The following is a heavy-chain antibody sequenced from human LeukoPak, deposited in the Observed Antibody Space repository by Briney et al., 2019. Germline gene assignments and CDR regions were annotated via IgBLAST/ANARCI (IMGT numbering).Heavy chain of an antibody. CDR1: GGSFSGYY. Sequence: SETLPLTCAVYGGSFSGYYWSWIRQPPGKGLEWIGEINHSGSTNYNPSLKSRVTISVDTSKNQFSLKLNSVTAADTAVYYCARARNWNKYYFDYWGQGTLVTVSS. D-gene: IGHD1/OR15-1a*01. V-gene: IGHV4-34*01. J-gene: IGHJ4*02. CDR3: ARARNWNKYYFDY. CDR2: INHSGST.